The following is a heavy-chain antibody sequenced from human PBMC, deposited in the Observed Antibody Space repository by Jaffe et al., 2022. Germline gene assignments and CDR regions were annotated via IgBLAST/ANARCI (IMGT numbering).Heavy chain of an antibody. D-gene: IGHD3-3*01. J-gene: IGHJ6*03. V-gene: IGHV3-74*01. CDR3: ARYFCSGSDCYGYMKV. CDR2: INSDGSRT. Sequence: EVQLVESGGGLVQPGGSLRLSCTASGFPFSSYWMHWVRQVPGKGLVWVSRINSDGSRTAYADSVKGRFTISRDNAKNTLYLQMNSLRVEDTAVYYCARYFCSGSDCYGYMKVWGKGTTVTVSS. CDR1: GFPFSSYW.